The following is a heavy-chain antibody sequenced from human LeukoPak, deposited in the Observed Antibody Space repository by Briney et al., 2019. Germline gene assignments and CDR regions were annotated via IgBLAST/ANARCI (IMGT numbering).Heavy chain of an antibody. D-gene: IGHD3-22*01. J-gene: IGHJ4*02. V-gene: IGHV3-53*01. Sequence: PGGSLRLSCAASGFSVSNYYMSWVRQAPGKGLEWVSVLYSGGTTYYADSVKGRFTISRDNSKNTLYLQMNSLRAEDTAVYYCARDSGSGYYYVGWGQGTLVTVSS. CDR1: GFSVSNYY. CDR3: ARDSGSGYYYVG. CDR2: LYSGGTT.